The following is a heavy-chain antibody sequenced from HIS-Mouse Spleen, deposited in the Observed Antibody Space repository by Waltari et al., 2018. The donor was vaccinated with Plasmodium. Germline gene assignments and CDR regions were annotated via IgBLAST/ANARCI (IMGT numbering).Heavy chain of an antibody. D-gene: IGHD6-6*01. CDR3: ARHKKRGQLVRGYFDY. J-gene: IGHJ4*02. Sequence: QVTLRESGPARVKPTQPPTLTCSFSGSLLSTSGMCVGWSRQHQGKALAWLARIDWDDDKYYSTSLKTRLTISKDTSKNQVVLTMTNMDPVDTATYYCARHKKRGQLVRGYFDYWGQGTLVTVSS. CDR1: GSLLSTSGMC. V-gene: IGHV2-70*15. CDR2: IDWDDDK.